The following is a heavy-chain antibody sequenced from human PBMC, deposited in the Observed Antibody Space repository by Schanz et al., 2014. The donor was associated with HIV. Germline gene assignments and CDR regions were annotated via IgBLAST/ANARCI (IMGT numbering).Heavy chain of an antibody. CDR2: IDHTGNT. D-gene: IGHD1-26*01. V-gene: IGHV3-66*01. J-gene: IGHJ3*02. Sequence: EVQLLESGGGVVQPGGSLRLSCEAPGLTFSKYAMSWVRQAPGKGLEWVSLIDHTGNTYYADSVKGRFTIFTDISDNTVHAQITSLRADDTAVYYCVRDRVGASARYVAFDIWGHGTMVTVS. CDR3: VRDRVGASARYVAFDI. CDR1: GLTFSKYA.